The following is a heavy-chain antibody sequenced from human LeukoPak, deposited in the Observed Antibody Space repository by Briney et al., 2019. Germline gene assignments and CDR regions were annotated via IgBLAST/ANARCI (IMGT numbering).Heavy chain of an antibody. V-gene: IGHV1-69*13. CDR1: GGTFSSYA. Sequence: GASVKVSCKASGGTFSSYAISWVRQAPGQGLEWMGGIIPIFGTANYAQKFQGRVTITADESTSTAYMELSSLRSEDTAVYYCARANRFYDSSGYPLRYWGQGTLVTVSS. CDR2: IIPIFGTA. J-gene: IGHJ4*02. D-gene: IGHD3-22*01. CDR3: ARANRFYDSSGYPLRY.